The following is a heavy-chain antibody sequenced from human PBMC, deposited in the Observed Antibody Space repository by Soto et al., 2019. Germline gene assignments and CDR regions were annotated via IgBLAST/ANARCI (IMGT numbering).Heavy chain of an antibody. CDR3: AKVGCSSTSCSDV. CDR1: GFTFSSYG. D-gene: IGHD2-2*01. V-gene: IGHV3-30*18. J-gene: IGHJ6*02. CDR2: ISYDGSNK. Sequence: PGGSLRLSCAASGFTFSSYGMHWVRQAPGKGLEWVAVISYDGSNKYYADSVKGRFTISRDNSKNTLYLQMNSLRAEDTAVYYCAKVGCSSTSCSDVWGQGTTVTVSS.